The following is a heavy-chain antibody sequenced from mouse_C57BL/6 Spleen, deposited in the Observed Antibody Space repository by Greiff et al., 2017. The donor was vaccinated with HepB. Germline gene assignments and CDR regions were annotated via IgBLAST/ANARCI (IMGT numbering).Heavy chain of an antibody. CDR3: ARRVTTVVAYYFDY. CDR1: GYAFSSSW. D-gene: IGHD1-1*01. CDR2: IYPGDGDT. V-gene: IGHV1-82*01. Sequence: VQLQQSGPELVKPGASVKISCKASGYAFSSSWMNWVKQRPGKGLEWIGRIYPGDGDTNYNGKFKGKATLTADKSSSTAYMQLSSLTSEDSAVYFGARRVTTVVAYYFDYWGQGTTLTVSS. J-gene: IGHJ2*01.